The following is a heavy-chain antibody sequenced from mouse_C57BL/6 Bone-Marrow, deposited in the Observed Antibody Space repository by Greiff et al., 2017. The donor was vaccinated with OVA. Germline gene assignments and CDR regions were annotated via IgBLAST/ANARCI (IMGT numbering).Heavy chain of an antibody. CDR3: ARRYYYGIWFAY. D-gene: IGHD1-1*01. CDR1: GYTFTSYG. V-gene: IGHV1-81*01. J-gene: IGHJ3*01. Sequence: VKLMESGAELARPGASVKLSCKASGYTFTSYGISWVKQRTGQGLEWIGEIYPRSGNTYYNEKFKGKATLTADKSSSTAYMELRSLTSEDSAVYFCARRYYYGIWFAYWGQGTLVTVSA. CDR2: IYPRSGNT.